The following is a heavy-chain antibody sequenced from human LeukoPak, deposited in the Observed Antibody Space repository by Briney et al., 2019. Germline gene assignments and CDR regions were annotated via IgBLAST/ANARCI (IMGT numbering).Heavy chain of an antibody. CDR2: IYYSGST. D-gene: IGHD1-26*01. Sequence: SETLSLTCTVSGGSISSYYWSWIRQPPGKGLEWIGYIYYSGSTNYNPSLKSRVTISVDTSKNQFSLKLSSVTAADTAVYYCARGGRTGSYSHFDYWGQGTLVTVSS. V-gene: IGHV4-59*01. J-gene: IGHJ4*02. CDR1: GGSISSYY. CDR3: ARGGRTGSYSHFDY.